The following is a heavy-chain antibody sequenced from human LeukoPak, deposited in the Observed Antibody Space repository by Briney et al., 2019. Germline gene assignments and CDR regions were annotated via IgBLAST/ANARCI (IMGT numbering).Heavy chain of an antibody. CDR1: GFTFSSYW. CDR2: INSDGSST. J-gene: IGHJ3*02. V-gene: IGHV3-74*01. CDR3: ARDQGITMDAFDI. Sequence: GGSLRLSCAPSGFTFSSYWMHWVRHAPGKGLVWVSRINSDGSSTSYADSVKGRFTISRDNAKNTLYLQMNSLRAEDTAVYYCARDQGITMDAFDIWGQGTMVTVSS. D-gene: IGHD3-10*01.